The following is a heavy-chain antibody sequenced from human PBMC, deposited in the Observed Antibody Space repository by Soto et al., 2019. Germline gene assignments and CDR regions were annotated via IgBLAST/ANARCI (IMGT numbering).Heavy chain of an antibody. V-gene: IGHV3-73*01. D-gene: IGHD6-19*01. Sequence: PGGSLRLSCAASGFTFSGSAMRWVRQASGKGLEWVGRIRSKANSYATAYAASVKGRFTISRDDSKNTAYLQMNSLKTEDTAVYYCTRQSGWYYYFDYWGQGTLVTVSS. J-gene: IGHJ4*02. CDR3: TRQSGWYYYFDY. CDR2: IRSKANSYAT. CDR1: GFTFSGSA.